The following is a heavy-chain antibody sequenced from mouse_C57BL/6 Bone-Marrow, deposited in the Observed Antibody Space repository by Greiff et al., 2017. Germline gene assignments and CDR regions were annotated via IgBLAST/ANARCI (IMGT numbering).Heavy chain of an antibody. CDR3: ASLTTPFAY. Sequence: EVKLQQSGPGLVKPSQSLSPTCSVTGYSITSGYYWNWIRQFPGNKLEWMGYISDDGSNNYNPSLKNLISITRDTSKHPFFLKLYSVTTEDTATYYCASLTTPFAYWGQGTLVTVSA. CDR2: ISDDGSN. V-gene: IGHV3-6*01. D-gene: IGHD1-1*01. CDR1: GYSITSGYY. J-gene: IGHJ3*01.